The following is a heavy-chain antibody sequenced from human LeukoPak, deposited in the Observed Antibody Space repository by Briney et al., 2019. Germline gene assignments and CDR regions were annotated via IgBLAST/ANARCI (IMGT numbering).Heavy chain of an antibody. Sequence: PSETLSLTCTVSGGSISSSSYYWGWIRQPPGKGLEWIGSIYYSGSTYYNPSLKSRVTISVDTSKNQFSLKLSSVTAADTAVYYCARAHPSINYYDSSGFDYWGQGTLVTVSS. V-gene: IGHV4-39*01. D-gene: IGHD3-22*01. CDR2: IYYSGST. CDR1: GGSISSSSYY. J-gene: IGHJ4*02. CDR3: ARAHPSINYYDSSGFDY.